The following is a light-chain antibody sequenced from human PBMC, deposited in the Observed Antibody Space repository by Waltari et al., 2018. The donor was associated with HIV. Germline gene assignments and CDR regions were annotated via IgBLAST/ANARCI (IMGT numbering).Light chain of an antibody. Sequence: QAVVTQEPSLSVSPGEIVTSTCTSFTGFITRGQFPYWFQLREAHDTRTLIYDTDKSQAWTPGRFSGSIVGGKATLTLLGAQPEDEGAYYCLISYNGVRVFGGGTKLTV. CDR1: TGFITRGQF. V-gene: IGLV7-46*02. J-gene: IGLJ3*02. CDR3: LISYNGVRV. CDR2: DTD.